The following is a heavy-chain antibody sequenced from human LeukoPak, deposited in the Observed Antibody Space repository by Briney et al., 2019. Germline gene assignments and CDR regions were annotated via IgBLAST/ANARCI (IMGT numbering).Heavy chain of an antibody. CDR2: IYPGDSDT. CDR1: GYSFTTYW. V-gene: IGHV5-51*01. D-gene: IGHD4-17*01. Sequence: GESLKISCKGSGYSFTTYWIGWVRQMPGKGLEWMGIIYPGDSDTRYSPSFQGQVTISADKSISTAYLQWSSLKASDTAMYYCARSLHDYGDYGESYYFDYWGQGTLVTVSS. J-gene: IGHJ4*02. CDR3: ARSLHDYGDYGESYYFDY.